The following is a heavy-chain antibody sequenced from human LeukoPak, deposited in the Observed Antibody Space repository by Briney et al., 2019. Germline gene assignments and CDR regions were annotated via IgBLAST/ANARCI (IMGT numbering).Heavy chain of an antibody. CDR2: FDPEKDET. D-gene: IGHD3-10*01. Sequence: ASVKVSCTVSGLSFIELSFHWVRQAPGKGLEWMGGFDPEKDETVYAQKFQGRVTMTEDTSTDTVYLELSSLRSEDTAVYYCATVHYYGSGRYDYWGQGTLVTVSS. CDR1: GLSFIELS. CDR3: ATVHYYGSGRYDY. J-gene: IGHJ4*02. V-gene: IGHV1-24*01.